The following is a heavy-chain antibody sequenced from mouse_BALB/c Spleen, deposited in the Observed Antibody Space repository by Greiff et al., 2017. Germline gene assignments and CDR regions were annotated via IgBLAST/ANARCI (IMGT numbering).Heavy chain of an antibody. CDR2: IDPANGNT. V-gene: IGHV14-3*02. D-gene: IGHD4-1*01. J-gene: IGHJ2*01. Sequence: EVKLQESGAELVKPGASVKLSCTASGFNIKDTYMHWVKQRPEQGLEWIGRIDPANGNTKYDPKFQGKATITADTSSNTAYLQLSSLTSEDTAVYYCARGYLNWGYFDYWGQGTTLTVSS. CDR1: GFNIKDTY. CDR3: ARGYLNWGYFDY.